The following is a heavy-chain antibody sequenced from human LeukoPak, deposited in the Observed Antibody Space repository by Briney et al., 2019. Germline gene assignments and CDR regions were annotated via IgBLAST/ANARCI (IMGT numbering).Heavy chain of an antibody. V-gene: IGHV3-66*01. Sequence: GGSLRLSCAASGFTFSSYSMNWVRQAPGKGLEWVSVIYPSGGTYYADSVKGRFTISRDNSKNTVDLQMNNLRAEDTAVYYCARDTPAAGTRYFDYWGQGTLVTVSS. CDR3: ARDTPAAGTRYFDY. CDR1: GFTFSSYS. CDR2: IYPSGGT. J-gene: IGHJ4*02. D-gene: IGHD6-19*01.